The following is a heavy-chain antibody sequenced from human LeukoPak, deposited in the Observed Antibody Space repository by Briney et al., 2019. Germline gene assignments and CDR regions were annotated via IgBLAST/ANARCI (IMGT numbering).Heavy chain of an antibody. CDR3: AREGDIVVVPAAMGDY. Sequence: GGSLRLSCAASGFTFSSYWMSWVRQAPGKGLEWVANIKQDGSEKYYVDSVKGRFTISRDNAKNSLYLQMNSVRAEDTAVYYCAREGDIVVVPAAMGDYWGQGTLVTVSS. V-gene: IGHV3-7*03. CDR2: IKQDGSEK. CDR1: GFTFSSYW. J-gene: IGHJ4*02. D-gene: IGHD2-2*01.